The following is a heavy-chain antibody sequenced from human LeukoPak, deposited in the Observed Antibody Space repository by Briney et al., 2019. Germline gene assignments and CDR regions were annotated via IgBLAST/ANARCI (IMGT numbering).Heavy chain of an antibody. CDR1: GFTFSSYG. CDR2: IWYDGSNK. CDR3: ARGGVSGATNYFDY. Sequence: GGSLRLSCAASGFTFSSYGMHWVRQAPGKGLEWVAVIWYDGSNKYYADSVKGQFTISRDNSKNTLYLQMNSLRAEDTAVYYCARGGVSGATNYFDYWGQGTLVTVSS. J-gene: IGHJ4*02. V-gene: IGHV3-33*01. D-gene: IGHD1-26*01.